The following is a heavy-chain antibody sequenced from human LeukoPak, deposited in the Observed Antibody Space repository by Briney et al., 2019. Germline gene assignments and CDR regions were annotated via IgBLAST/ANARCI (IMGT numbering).Heavy chain of an antibody. CDR3: AREWVVPAVWWFDP. V-gene: IGHV4-39*07. J-gene: IGHJ5*02. D-gene: IGHD2-2*01. CDR1: GGSISSSSYY. Sequence: SETLSLTCTVSGGSISSSSYYWGWIRQPPGKGLEWIGSIYYSGSTYYNPSLKSRVTISVDTSKNQFSLKLSSVTAADTAVYYCAREWVVPAVWWFDPWGQGTLVTVSS. CDR2: IYYSGST.